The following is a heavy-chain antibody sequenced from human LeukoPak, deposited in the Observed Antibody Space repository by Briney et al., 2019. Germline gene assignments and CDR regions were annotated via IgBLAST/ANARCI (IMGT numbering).Heavy chain of an antibody. CDR2: ISGSGGST. D-gene: IGHD6-19*01. J-gene: IGHJ4*02. V-gene: IGHV3-23*01. Sequence: PGGTLRLSCAASGFTFSSYAMSWVRQAPGKGLEWVSAISGSGGSTYYADSVKGRFTISRDNSKNTLYLQMNSLRAEDTAVYYCAKGLWYSSGWCYDYWGQGTLVTVSS. CDR1: GFTFSSYA. CDR3: AKGLWYSSGWCYDY.